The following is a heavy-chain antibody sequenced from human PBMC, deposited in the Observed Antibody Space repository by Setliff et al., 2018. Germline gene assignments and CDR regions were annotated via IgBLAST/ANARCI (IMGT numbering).Heavy chain of an antibody. D-gene: IGHD2-2*01. Sequence: ASVKVSCKASGYTFTSYGVHWVRQAPGQRLEWMGWINAANGNTKYSQKFQGRVTITRDTSASTVYMELSSLRSDDTAVYYCARSTSWFSTNYWGQGTPVTVSS. CDR3: ARSTSWFSTNY. CDR1: GYTFTSYG. CDR2: INAANGNT. J-gene: IGHJ4*02. V-gene: IGHV1-3*01.